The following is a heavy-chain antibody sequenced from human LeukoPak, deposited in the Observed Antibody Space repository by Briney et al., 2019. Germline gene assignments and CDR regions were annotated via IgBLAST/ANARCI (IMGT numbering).Heavy chain of an antibody. Sequence: GGSLRLSCAASGFTFSSYGMHWVRQAPGKGLEWVAFIRYDGSNKYYADSVKGRFTVFRDNAKNLLYLQMNSLRVEDTAVYYCAREGFYYFDFWGQGTLVTVSS. J-gene: IGHJ4*02. CDR2: IRYDGSNK. CDR3: AREGFYYFDF. V-gene: IGHV3-30*02. CDR1: GFTFSSYG.